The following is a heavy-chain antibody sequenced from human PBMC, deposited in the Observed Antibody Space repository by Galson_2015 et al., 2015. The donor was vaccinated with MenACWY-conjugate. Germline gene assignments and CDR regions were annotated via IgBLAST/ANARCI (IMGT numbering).Heavy chain of an antibody. CDR2: ISKSGSPI. CDR1: GFTFTGYE. CDR3: ARVATWIHQYYYYMDV. Sequence: SLILSCAVSGFTFTGYEFNWVRQAPGKGLEWLSYISKSGSPIYYADSVKGRFAISRDNTKKSLFLQMNSLTAGDTAVYYCARVATWIHQYYYYMDVWGKGTTVTVSS. J-gene: IGHJ6*03. D-gene: IGHD5-18*01. V-gene: IGHV3-48*03.